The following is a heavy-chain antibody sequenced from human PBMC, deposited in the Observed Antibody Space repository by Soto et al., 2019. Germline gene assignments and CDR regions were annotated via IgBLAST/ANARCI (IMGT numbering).Heavy chain of an antibody. D-gene: IGHD2-2*01. CDR3: VRIPAAMGYMDV. CDR1: GFTFDDYA. V-gene: IGHV3-9*01. J-gene: IGHJ6*03. CDR2: IVWNNGNI. Sequence: EVQLVESGGGLVQPGTSLRLSCAASGFTFDDYAMHWVRQAPGKGLEWVSGIVWNNGNIAYADSVKGRFIISRDNAKNSLYLKMNSVRTEDTALYYCVRIPAAMGYMDVWGKGTTVTVSS.